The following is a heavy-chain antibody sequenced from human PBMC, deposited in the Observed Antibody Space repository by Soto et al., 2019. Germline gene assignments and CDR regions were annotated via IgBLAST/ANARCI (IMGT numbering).Heavy chain of an antibody. J-gene: IGHJ5*02. CDR2: IYYSGST. CDR3: ARARSTGEGWFHP. CDR1: GGSISSGDYY. Sequence: SENLSLTCTVSGGSISSGDYYWSWIRQPPGKGLEWIGYIYYSGSTYYNPSLKSRVTISVDTSKNQFSLKLSSVTAADTAVYYCARARSTGEGWFHPWGQGTLGTVS. D-gene: IGHD3-16*01. V-gene: IGHV4-30-4*01.